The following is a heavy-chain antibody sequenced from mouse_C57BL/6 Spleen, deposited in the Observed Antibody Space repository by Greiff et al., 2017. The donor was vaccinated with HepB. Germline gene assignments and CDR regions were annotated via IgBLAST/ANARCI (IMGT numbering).Heavy chain of an antibody. CDR1: GFNIKDDY. J-gene: IGHJ3*01. CDR2: IDPENGDT. Sequence: EVQLQQSGAELVRPGASVKLSCTASGFNIKDDYMHWVKQRPEQGLEWIGWIDPENGDTEYASKFQGKATITADTSSNTAYLQLSSLTSEDTAVYYCTVYYGSSLFAYWGQGTLVTVSA. V-gene: IGHV14-4*01. CDR3: TVYYGSSLFAY. D-gene: IGHD1-1*01.